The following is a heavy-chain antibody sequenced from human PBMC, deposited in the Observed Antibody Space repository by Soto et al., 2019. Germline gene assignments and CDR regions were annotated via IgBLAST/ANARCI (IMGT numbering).Heavy chain of an antibody. J-gene: IGHJ6*03. D-gene: IGHD2-8*01. CDR2: ISWNSGSI. V-gene: IGHV3-9*01. CDR1: GFTFDDYA. CDR3: ARGSGVYYYYYMDV. Sequence: GGSLRLSCAASGFTFDDYAMHWVRQAPGKGLEWVSGISWNSGSIGYADSVKGRFTISRDNAKNSLYLQMNSLRAEDTALYYCARGSGVYYYYYMDVWGKGTTVTVSS.